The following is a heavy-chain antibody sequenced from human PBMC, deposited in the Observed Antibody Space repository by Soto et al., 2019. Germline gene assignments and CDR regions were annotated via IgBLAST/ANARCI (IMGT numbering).Heavy chain of an antibody. CDR2: INPIGGDT. Sequence: GASVKVSCKASGYIFTGYYMHWVRQAPGQGLEWMGWINPIGGDTNYTQKFQGRVTMTRDTSLSTAYMELSSLRSEDTAVYYCAREGYSGYGSYLEHWVQGTPVNVPS. D-gene: IGHD5-12*01. V-gene: IGHV1-2*02. CDR3: AREGYSGYGSYLEH. J-gene: IGHJ4*02. CDR1: GYIFTGYY.